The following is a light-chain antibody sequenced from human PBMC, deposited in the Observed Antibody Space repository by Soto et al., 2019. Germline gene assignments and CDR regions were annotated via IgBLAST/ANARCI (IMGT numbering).Light chain of an antibody. J-gene: IGLJ3*02. V-gene: IGLV2-23*02. Sequence: QSALTQPASVSGSPGQSITISCTGTSSDVGSYNLVSWYQQHPGKAPKLMIYEVSKRPSGVSNRFSGSKSGNTAPLTISGLQDEDEADCYCCSYGASGVFGGGTKLTVL. CDR1: SSDVGSYNL. CDR2: EVS. CDR3: CSYGASGV.